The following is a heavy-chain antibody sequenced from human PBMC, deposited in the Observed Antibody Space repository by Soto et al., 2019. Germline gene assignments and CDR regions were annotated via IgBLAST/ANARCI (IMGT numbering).Heavy chain of an antibody. D-gene: IGHD2-21*01. Sequence: SETLSLTCTVSGGSISSYYWSWIRQPPGKGLEWIGYIYHSGSTNYNPSLKSRVTISVDRSKNQFSLKLSSVTAADTAVYYCARGPPHSHWGQGTLVTVSS. CDR1: GGSISSYY. J-gene: IGHJ4*02. CDR3: ARGPPHSH. V-gene: IGHV4-59*12. CDR2: IYHSGST.